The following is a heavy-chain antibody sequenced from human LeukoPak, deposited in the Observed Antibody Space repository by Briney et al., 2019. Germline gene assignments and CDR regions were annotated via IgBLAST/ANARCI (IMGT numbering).Heavy chain of an antibody. CDR1: GFSLNKHW. CDR2: IDPDGVGS. J-gene: IGHJ4*02. Sequence: PGGSLRLSCTASGFSLNKHWMHWVRQAPGGGLVWVSRIDPDGVGSDSADSVRGRFTISRDNSKNTLYLQMNSLRAEDTAVYYCARDRAGDCLFDYWGQGTLVTVSS. V-gene: IGHV3-74*01. CDR3: ARDRAGDCLFDY. D-gene: IGHD2-21*02.